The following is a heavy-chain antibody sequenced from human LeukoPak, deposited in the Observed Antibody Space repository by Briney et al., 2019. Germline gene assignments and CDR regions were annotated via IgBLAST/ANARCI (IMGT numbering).Heavy chain of an antibody. CDR2: INPSGGSP. D-gene: IGHD1-26*01. CDR3: ARDSGSHSFDY. J-gene: IGHJ4*02. CDR1: GYAFTTYY. Sequence: ASVKVSCKSSGYAFTTYYMHRVRQPRAQGLEWMGIINPSGGSPTYAQKLQGRVTMTSDTPTNTIYMELSSLRSEDSAVYYCARDSGSHSFDYWGQGTLVTVSS. V-gene: IGHV1-46*01.